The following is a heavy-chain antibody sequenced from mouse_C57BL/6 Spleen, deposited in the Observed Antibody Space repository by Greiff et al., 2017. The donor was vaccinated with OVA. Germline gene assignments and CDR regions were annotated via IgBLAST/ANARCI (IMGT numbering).Heavy chain of an antibody. CDR2: ISSGGSYT. CDR1: GFTFSSYG. V-gene: IGHV5-6*01. D-gene: IGHD3-2*01. J-gene: IGHJ2*01. Sequence: EVMLVESGGDLVKPGGSLKLSCAASGFTFSSYGMSWVRQTPDKRLEWVATISSGGSYTYYPDSVKGRFTISRDNAKNTLYLQMSSLKSEDTAMYYCARIRQYFDYWGQGTTLTVSS. CDR3: ARIRQYFDY.